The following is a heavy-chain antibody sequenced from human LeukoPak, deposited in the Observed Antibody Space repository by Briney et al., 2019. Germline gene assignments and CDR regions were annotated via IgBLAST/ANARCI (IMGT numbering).Heavy chain of an antibody. CDR2: IIPIFGTA. CDR1: GATFTSYA. CDR3: ARDVVVVAAPSGAFDI. V-gene: IGHV1-69*13. D-gene: IGHD2-15*01. Sequence: ASGKLSCTASGATFTSYAISWGRQAPGPGLEWMGGIIPIFGTANYAPKSQGRVTITADESTSTAYMELSSLRSEDTAVYYCARDVVVVAAPSGAFDIWGQGTMVTASS. J-gene: IGHJ3*02.